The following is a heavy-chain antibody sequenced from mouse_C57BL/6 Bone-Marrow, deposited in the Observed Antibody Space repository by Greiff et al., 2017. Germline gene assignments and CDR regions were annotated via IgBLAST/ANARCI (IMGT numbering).Heavy chain of an antibody. V-gene: IGHV1-62-2*01. CDR1: GYTFTEYT. CDR3: ARHEAPIYYGNYPWFAY. D-gene: IGHD2-1*01. Sequence: VQLQQSGAELVKPGASVKLSCKASGYTFTEYTIHWVKQRSGQGLEWFGWFYPGSGSIKYNEKFKDKATLTADKSSSTVYMELSRLTSEDSAVYFCARHEAPIYYGNYPWFAYWGQGTLVTVSA. CDR2: FYPGSGSI. J-gene: IGHJ3*01.